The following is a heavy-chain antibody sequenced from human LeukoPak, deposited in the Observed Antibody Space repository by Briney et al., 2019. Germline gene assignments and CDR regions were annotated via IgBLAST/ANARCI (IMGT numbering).Heavy chain of an antibody. J-gene: IGHJ4*02. CDR2: ISSSSSYI. V-gene: IGHV3-21*01. CDR3: ARLPDVDTAMVRN. Sequence: GGSLRLSCAASGFTVSSNYMNWVRQAPGKGLEWVSSISSSSSYIYYADSVKGRFTISRDNAKNSLYLQMNSLRAEDTAVYYCARLPDVDTAMVRNWGQGTLVTVSS. D-gene: IGHD5-18*01. CDR1: GFTVSSNY.